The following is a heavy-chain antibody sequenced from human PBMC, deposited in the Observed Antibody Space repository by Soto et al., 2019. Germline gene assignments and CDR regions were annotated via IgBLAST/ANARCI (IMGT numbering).Heavy chain of an antibody. J-gene: IGHJ6*02. Sequence: GASVKVSCKVSGYTLTELSMHWVRQAPGKGLEWMGGFDPEDGETIYAQKFQGRVTMTEDTSTDTAYMELSSLRSEDKAVYYCATDYYDFWSGPTRSYYGMDVWGQGTTVTVSS. CDR2: FDPEDGET. V-gene: IGHV1-24*01. D-gene: IGHD3-3*01. CDR1: GYTLTELS. CDR3: ATDYYDFWSGPTRSYYGMDV.